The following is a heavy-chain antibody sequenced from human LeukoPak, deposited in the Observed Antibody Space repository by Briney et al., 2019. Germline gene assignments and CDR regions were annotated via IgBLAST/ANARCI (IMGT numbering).Heavy chain of an antibody. J-gene: IGHJ5*02. CDR2: INHSGST. CDR1: GGSFSGYY. V-gene: IGHV4-34*01. Sequence: SETLSLTCAVYGGSFSGYYWSWIRHPPGKGLEWIGEINHSGSTNYNPSLKSRVTISVDTSKNQFSLKLSSVTAADTAVYYCARCYYGSGSHYNTWGQGTLVTVSS. CDR3: ARCYYGSGSHYNT. D-gene: IGHD3-10*01.